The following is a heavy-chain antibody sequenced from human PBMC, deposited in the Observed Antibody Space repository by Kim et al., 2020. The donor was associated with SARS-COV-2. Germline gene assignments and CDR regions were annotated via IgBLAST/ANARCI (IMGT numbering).Heavy chain of an antibody. CDR3: ARQTLVARGTKGYYYYGMDV. V-gene: IGHV1-69*13. CDR1: GGTFSSYA. Sequence: SVKVSCKASGGTFSSYAISWVRQAPGQGLEWMGGIIPIFGTANYAQKFQGRVTITADESTSTAYMELSSLRSEDTAVYYCARQTLVARGTKGYYYYGMDVWGQGTTVTVSS. D-gene: IGHD2-15*01. CDR2: IIPIFGTA. J-gene: IGHJ6*02.